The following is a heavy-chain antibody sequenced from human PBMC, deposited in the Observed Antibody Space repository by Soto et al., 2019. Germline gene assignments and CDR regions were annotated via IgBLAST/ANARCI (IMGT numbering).Heavy chain of an antibody. Sequence: GGSLRLSCAASGFTFSNYNMNWVRQAPGKGLEWVSSSSSSTIYYADSVKGRFTISRDNAKNSLYLQMNSLRDEDTAVYYCARVIMDVWGQGTTVTVSS. CDR2: SSSSTI. CDR1: GFTFSNYN. J-gene: IGHJ6*02. CDR3: ARVIMDV. V-gene: IGHV3-48*02.